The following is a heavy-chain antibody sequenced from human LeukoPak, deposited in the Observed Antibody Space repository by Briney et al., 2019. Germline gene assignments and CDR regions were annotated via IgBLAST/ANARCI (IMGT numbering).Heavy chain of an antibody. Sequence: GGSLRLSCAASGFTFSSYGMHWVRQAPGKGLEWVAVISYDGSNKYYADSVKGRFTISRDNSKNTLYLQMNSLGAEDTAVYYCAKGVSAVTTSPIDYWGQGTLVTVSS. J-gene: IGHJ4*02. CDR2: ISYDGSNK. CDR1: GFTFSSYG. V-gene: IGHV3-30*18. D-gene: IGHD4-17*01. CDR3: AKGVSAVTTSPIDY.